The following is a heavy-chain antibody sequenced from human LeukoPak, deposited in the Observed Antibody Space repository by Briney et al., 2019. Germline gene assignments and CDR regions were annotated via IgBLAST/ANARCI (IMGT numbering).Heavy chain of an antibody. D-gene: IGHD4-17*01. Sequence: PGGSLRLSCAASAFTFDDYAMHWVRQAPGKGLEWVSGISWNSGSIGYADSVKGRFTISRDNAKNSLYLQMNSLRAADMALYYCAKERNGELDYWGQGTLVTVSS. CDR2: ISWNSGSI. CDR3: AKERNGELDY. CDR1: AFTFDDYA. J-gene: IGHJ4*02. V-gene: IGHV3-9*03.